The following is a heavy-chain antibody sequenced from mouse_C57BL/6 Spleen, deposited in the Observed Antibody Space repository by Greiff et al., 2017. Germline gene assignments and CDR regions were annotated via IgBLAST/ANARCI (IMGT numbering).Heavy chain of an antibody. CDR2: INPNNGGT. J-gene: IGHJ1*03. V-gene: IGHV1-22*01. Sequence: VQLQQSGPELVKPGASVKMSCKASGYTFTDYNMHWVKQSHGKSLEWIGYINPNNGGTSYNQKFKGKATLTVNKASSTAYMELRSLTSEDSAVYYCSRHHYYGSSDWYFEVWGTGTTVTVAS. CDR3: SRHHYYGSSDWYFEV. CDR1: GYTFTDYN. D-gene: IGHD1-1*01.